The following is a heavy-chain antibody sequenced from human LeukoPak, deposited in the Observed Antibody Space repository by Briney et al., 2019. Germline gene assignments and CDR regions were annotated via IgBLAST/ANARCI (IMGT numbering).Heavy chain of an antibody. D-gene: IGHD3-3*01. Sequence: SETLSLTCTVSGGSISSYYWSWIRQPPGKGLEWIGYVHYSGSTNYNPSLKSRVTISVDTSKNQFSLKLSSVTAADTAVYYCASINYETFDYWGQGTLVTVSS. V-gene: IGHV4-59*08. CDR3: ASINYETFDY. CDR1: GGSISSYY. CDR2: VHYSGST. J-gene: IGHJ4*02.